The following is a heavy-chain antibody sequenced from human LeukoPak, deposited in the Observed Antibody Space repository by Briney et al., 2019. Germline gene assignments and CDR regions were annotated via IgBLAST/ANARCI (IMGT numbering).Heavy chain of an antibody. V-gene: IGHV3-23*01. Sequence: TGGSLRLSCAASGFTFSSYAMSWVRQAPGKGLEWVSAISGSGGSTFYADSVKGRFTISRDNSRNTLYLQMNSLRAEDTAVYYCAKALLRYFDWSIGYWGQGTLVTVSS. CDR3: AKALLRYFDWSIGY. CDR1: GFTFSSYA. J-gene: IGHJ4*02. CDR2: ISGSGGST. D-gene: IGHD3-9*01.